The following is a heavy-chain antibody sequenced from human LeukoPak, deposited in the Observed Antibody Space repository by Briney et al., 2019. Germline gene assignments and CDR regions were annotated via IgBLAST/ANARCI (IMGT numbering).Heavy chain of an antibody. J-gene: IGHJ5*02. V-gene: IGHV5-51*01. CDR2: ISPGDSDT. CDR1: FYSFTSYW. D-gene: IGHD3-16*01. Sequence: GESLKISCKGTFYSFTSYWIGWVRQITEKDLECMASISPGDSDTSYSPSFQGQVTISADTSISTAYLQWSSLKGSDTAMYYCARLGGDDSNWFDPWGQGTLVTVSS. CDR3: ARLGGDDSNWFDP.